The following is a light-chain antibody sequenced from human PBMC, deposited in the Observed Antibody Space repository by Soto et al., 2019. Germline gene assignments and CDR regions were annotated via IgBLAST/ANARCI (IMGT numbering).Light chain of an antibody. Sequence: QSALTQPASVSGSPGQSIAISCTGTTSDVGAYNYVSWYQQHPGKAPKLMIYQVSNRPSGVSNRFSGSKSGNTASLTISGLQAEDEADYYCSSYTSSTTYVFGTGTKLTAL. CDR1: TSDVGAYNY. CDR3: SSYTSSTTYV. V-gene: IGLV2-14*01. J-gene: IGLJ1*01. CDR2: QVS.